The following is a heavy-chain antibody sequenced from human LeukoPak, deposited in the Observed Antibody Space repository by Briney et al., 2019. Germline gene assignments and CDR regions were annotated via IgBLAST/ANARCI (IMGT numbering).Heavy chain of an antibody. D-gene: IGHD3-22*01. CDR3: ATTQTPGYYYDY. Sequence: EWMGCISTYNANTNYAQRLQGRVIMTTHTSTSTAYMEPRSLRSDDTAVYYCATTQTPGYYYDYWGQGTLVTVSS. V-gene: IGHV1-18*01. J-gene: IGHJ4*02. CDR2: ISTYNANT.